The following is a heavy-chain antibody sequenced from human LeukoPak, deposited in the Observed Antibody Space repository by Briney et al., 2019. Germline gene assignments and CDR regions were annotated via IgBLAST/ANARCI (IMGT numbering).Heavy chain of an antibody. CDR2: INPNGDST. CDR3: ARGLRGIAVADAFDL. J-gene: IGHJ3*01. Sequence: ASVKVSCKASGYTFTGYYMHWVRQAPGQGLEWMGIINPNGDSTTYAQKFQGRVSMTRDMSTSTVYMELSSLRSEDTAVYYCARGLRGIAVADAFDLWGQGTMVTVSS. V-gene: IGHV1-46*01. CDR1: GYTFTGYY. D-gene: IGHD6-19*01.